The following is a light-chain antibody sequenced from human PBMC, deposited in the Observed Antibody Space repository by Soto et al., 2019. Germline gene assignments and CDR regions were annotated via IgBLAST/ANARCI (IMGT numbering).Light chain of an antibody. CDR2: SNN. CDR1: RSNIGINY. Sequence: QSVLIQPPSASGTPGQRVTITCSGSRSNIGINYVYWHQQLPGTAPKLLISSNNQRPSGVPDRFSGSKSGTSASLAISWLRSEDEAEYYCAAWDDSLSGFVFGTGTKVTVL. J-gene: IGLJ1*01. CDR3: AAWDDSLSGFV. V-gene: IGLV1-47*01.